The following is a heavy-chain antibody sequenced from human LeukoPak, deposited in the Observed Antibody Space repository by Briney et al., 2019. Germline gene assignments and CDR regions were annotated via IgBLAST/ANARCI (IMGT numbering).Heavy chain of an antibody. CDR3: ARGPSPFKDYYLDY. V-gene: IGHV3-48*03. J-gene: IGHJ4*02. Sequence: GGSLRLPCAASGFTFSSYEMNWVRQAPGKGLEWVSYISSSGSTIYYADSVKGRFTISRDNAKNSLYLQMNSLRAEDTAVYYCARGPSPFKDYYLDYWGQGTLVTVSS. CDR2: ISSSGSTI. CDR1: GFTFSSYE.